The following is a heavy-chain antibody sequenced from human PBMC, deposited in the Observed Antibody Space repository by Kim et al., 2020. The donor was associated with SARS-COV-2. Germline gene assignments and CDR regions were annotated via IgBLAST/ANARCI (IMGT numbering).Heavy chain of an antibody. D-gene: IGHD3-22*01. V-gene: IGHV5-10-1*01. J-gene: IGHJ5*02. Sequence: GESLKISCKGSGYSFTSYWISWVRQMPGKGLEWMGRIDPSDSYTNYSPSFQGHVTISADKSISTAYLQWSSLKASDTAMYYCARHRYYYDSSGYYYVDWFGPCGQGTLVTVSS. CDR3: ARHRYYYDSSGYYYVDWFGP. CDR2: IDPSDSYT. CDR1: GYSFTSYW.